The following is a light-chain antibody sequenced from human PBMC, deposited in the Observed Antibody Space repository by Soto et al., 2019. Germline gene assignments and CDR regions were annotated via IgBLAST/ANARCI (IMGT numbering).Light chain of an antibody. CDR3: GRWDSRLSTYV. CDR1: SSNIGNDY. CDR2: DNN. Sequence: QSVLTQPPSVSAAPGQQVTISCSRSSSNIGNDYVSWYQQLPGTAPKLLNYDNNKRAAGIPDRFSGSESGTSATLGITGLQTGDEADYYCGRWDSRLSTYVFGTGTKVTVL. J-gene: IGLJ1*01. V-gene: IGLV1-51*01.